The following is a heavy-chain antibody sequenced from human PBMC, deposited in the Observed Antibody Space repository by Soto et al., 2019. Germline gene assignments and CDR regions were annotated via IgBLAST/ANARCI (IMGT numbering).Heavy chain of an antibody. CDR2: IYYSGST. CDR3: ARDSLAYCGGDCYSVYYYGMDV. D-gene: IGHD2-21*02. CDR1: GGSISSGDYY. V-gene: IGHV4-30-4*01. J-gene: IGHJ6*02. Sequence: SETLSLTCTVSGGSISSGDYYWSWIRQPPGKGLEWIGYIYYSGSTYYNPSLKSRVTISVDTSKNQFSLKLSSVTAADTAVYYCARDSLAYCGGDCYSVYYYGMDVWGPGTTVTVSS.